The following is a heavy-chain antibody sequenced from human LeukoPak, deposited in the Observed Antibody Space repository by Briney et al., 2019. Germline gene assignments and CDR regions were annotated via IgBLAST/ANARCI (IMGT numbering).Heavy chain of an antibody. CDR3: AREGTRWFGIDY. CDR2: IYTSGST. Sequence: PSETLSLTCTVSGGSISSGSYYWSWIRQAAGKGLEWIGRIYTSGSTNYNPSLKSRVTISVDTSKNQFSLKLSSVTAADTAVYYCAREGTRWFGIDYWGQGTLVTVSS. CDR1: GGSISSGSYY. V-gene: IGHV4-61*02. D-gene: IGHD3-10*01. J-gene: IGHJ4*02.